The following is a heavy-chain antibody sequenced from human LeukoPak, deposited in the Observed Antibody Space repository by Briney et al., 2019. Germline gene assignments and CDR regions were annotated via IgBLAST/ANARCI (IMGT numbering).Heavy chain of an antibody. Sequence: GESLQIYWKGSGYTFSNYIIGWVRQLTGKGLEWRGIIYPGDSETRYSPSFQGQVTISADKSISTAYLQWSSLRASDAAMYYCARLPAASAMRGDYWGQGTLVTVSS. CDR1: GYTFSNYI. D-gene: IGHD2-2*01. J-gene: IGHJ4*02. V-gene: IGHV5-51*01. CDR2: IYPGDSET. CDR3: ARLPAASAMRGDY.